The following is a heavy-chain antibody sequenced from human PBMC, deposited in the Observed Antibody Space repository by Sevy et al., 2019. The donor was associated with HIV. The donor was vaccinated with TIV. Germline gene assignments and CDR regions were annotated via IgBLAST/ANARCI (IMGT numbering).Heavy chain of an antibody. CDR2: MWFDGCNT. J-gene: IGHJ4*02. V-gene: IGHV3-33*01. D-gene: IGHD4-17*01. CDR3: ARDLEFYDYGDYGPAFMPDY. Sequence: GGSLRLSCAASGFTFSTYGMHWVRQAPGKGLEWVAVMWFDGCNTYYADSVKGRFTISRDIAKNTLHLQMNSLRAEDTAVYYCARDLEFYDYGDYGPAFMPDYWGQGTLVTVSS. CDR1: GFTFSTYG.